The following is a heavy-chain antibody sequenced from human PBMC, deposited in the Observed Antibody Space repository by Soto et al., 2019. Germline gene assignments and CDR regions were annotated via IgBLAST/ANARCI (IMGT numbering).Heavy chain of an antibody. V-gene: IGHV4-34*01. J-gene: IGHJ4*02. Sequence: QVQLQQWGAGLLKPSETLSLTCAVYGGSFSGYYWSWIRQPPGKGLEWIGEINHSGSTNYNPSLKSRVTISVDTSKHQFSLKLSSVTAADTAVYYCARGRWFGGFDYWGQGTLVTVSS. CDR3: ARGRWFGGFDY. D-gene: IGHD3-10*01. CDR1: GGSFSGYY. CDR2: INHSGST.